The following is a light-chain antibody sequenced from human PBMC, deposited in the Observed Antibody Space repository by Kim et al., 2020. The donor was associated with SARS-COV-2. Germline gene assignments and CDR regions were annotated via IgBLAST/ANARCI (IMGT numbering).Light chain of an antibody. CDR1: QSVASG. J-gene: IGKJ3*01. CDR2: GAS. Sequence: SPGDRATMSCRASQSVASGLAWYQQKPGQAPRLLIYGASTRASGVPARFSGSGSGTEFTLTISSLQSEDFAVYYCQQFNNWPPLSFGPGTKVDIK. V-gene: IGKV3-15*01. CDR3: QQFNNWPPLS.